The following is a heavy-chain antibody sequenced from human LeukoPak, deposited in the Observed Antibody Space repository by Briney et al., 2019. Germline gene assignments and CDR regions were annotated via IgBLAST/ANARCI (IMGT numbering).Heavy chain of an antibody. CDR2: ISGSGGST. CDR1: GFTFSNYA. CDR3: AKRPNYDFWSGYADFDY. D-gene: IGHD3-3*01. J-gene: IGHJ4*02. V-gene: IGHV3-23*01. Sequence: PGGSLRLSCAASGFTFSNYATSWVRQAPGKGLEWVSAISGSGGSTYYADSVKGRFTISRDNSKNTLYLQMNSLRAGDTAVYYCAKRPNYDFWSGYADFDYWGQGTLVTVSS.